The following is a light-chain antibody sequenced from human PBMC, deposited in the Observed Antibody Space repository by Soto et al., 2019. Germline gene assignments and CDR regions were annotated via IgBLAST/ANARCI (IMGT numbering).Light chain of an antibody. CDR2: AAS. Sequence: DIQMTQSPTSLSASVGDRVTITCRASQDIRNFVAWYQQKPGKAPKLLIYAASTLQSGVPSRFSGSGSGTDFTLSITSLQPEDVATDSCQKYSRVHVFGPGTKVEIK. V-gene: IGKV1-27*01. CDR1: QDIRNF. J-gene: IGKJ3*01. CDR3: QKYSRVHV.